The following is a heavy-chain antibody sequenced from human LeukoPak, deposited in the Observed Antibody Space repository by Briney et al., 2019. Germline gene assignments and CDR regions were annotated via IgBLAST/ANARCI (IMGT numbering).Heavy chain of an antibody. Sequence: SETLSLTCAVYGGSFSGYYWSWIRQPPGKGLEWIGYIYYSGSTNYNPSLKSRVTISVDTSKNQFSLKLSSVTAADTAVYYCARHEPKLWFGELSIVAPFDYWGQGTLVTVSS. V-gene: IGHV4-59*08. CDR2: IYYSGST. J-gene: IGHJ4*02. D-gene: IGHD3-10*01. CDR1: GGSFSGYY. CDR3: ARHEPKLWFGELSIVAPFDY.